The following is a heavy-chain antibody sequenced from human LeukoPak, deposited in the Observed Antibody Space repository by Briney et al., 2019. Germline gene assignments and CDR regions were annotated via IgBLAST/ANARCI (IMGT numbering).Heavy chain of an antibody. J-gene: IGHJ3*02. D-gene: IGHD3-10*01. V-gene: IGHV4-39*07. Sequence: SETLSLTGTVSGGSIRSISYYWGWIRQPPGKGLKWIGSIYYSGSTNYNPSLKSRVTISVDTSKNQFSLKLSSVTTADTAVYYCARAEAGVSDAFDIWGQGTMVTVSS. CDR1: GGSIRSISYY. CDR3: ARAEAGVSDAFDI. CDR2: IYYSGST.